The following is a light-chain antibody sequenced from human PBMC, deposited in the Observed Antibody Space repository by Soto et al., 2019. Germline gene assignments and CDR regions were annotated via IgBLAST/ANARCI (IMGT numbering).Light chain of an antibody. CDR3: QHFDNLPYT. CDR1: QDITNY. V-gene: IGKV1-33*01. Sequence: DLQLTQSPSSLSASVGDRVTITCQASQDITNYLNWYRQKPGKAPELLIYDASNSETGVPSRFSGSGSGTDFTFTISSLQPEDIATYYCQHFDNLPYTFGQGTKXXX. J-gene: IGKJ2*01. CDR2: DAS.